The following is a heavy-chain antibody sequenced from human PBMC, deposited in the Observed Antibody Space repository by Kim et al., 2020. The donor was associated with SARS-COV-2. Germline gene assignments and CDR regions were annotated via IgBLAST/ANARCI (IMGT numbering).Heavy chain of an antibody. CDR2: ISYDGSNK. V-gene: IGHV3-30*04. Sequence: GGSLRLSCAASGFTFSSYAMHWVRQAPGKGLEWVAVISYDGSNKYYADSVKGRFTISRDNSKNTLYLQMNSLRAEDTAVYYCARDGGRTAALDYWGQGTLVTVSS. CDR3: ARDGGRTAALDY. J-gene: IGHJ4*02. D-gene: IGHD6-13*01. CDR1: GFTFSSYA.